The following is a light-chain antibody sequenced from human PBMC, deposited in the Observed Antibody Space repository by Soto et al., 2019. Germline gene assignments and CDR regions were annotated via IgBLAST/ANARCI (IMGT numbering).Light chain of an antibody. CDR2: EGS. CDR1: SSDVGSYNL. CDR3: CSYAGSSTYVV. Sequence: QSALHQPASVSGSPGPSITIYCTGTSSDVGSYNLVSWYQQHPGKAPKLMIYEGSKRPSGVSNRFSGSKSGNTASLTISGLQAEDEADYYCCSYAGSSTYVVFGGGTKVTVL. V-gene: IGLV2-23*01. J-gene: IGLJ2*01.